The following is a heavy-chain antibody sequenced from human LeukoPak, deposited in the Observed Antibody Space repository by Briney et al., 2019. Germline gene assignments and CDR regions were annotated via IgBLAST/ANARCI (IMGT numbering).Heavy chain of an antibody. J-gene: IGHJ4*02. Sequence: PGRSLRLSCAASGFTFDDYAMHWVRQAPGKGLEWVSGISWNSGSIGYADSVKGRFTISRDNAKNSLYLQMNSLRAEDTAVYYCARDYGDYVWGSYRYSDYWGQGTLVTVSS. V-gene: IGHV3-9*01. CDR3: ARDYGDYVWGSYRYSDY. D-gene: IGHD3-16*02. CDR1: GFTFDDYA. CDR2: ISWNSGSI.